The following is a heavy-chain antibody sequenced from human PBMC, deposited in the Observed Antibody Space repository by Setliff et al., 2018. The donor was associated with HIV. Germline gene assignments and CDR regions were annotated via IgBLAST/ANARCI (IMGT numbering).Heavy chain of an antibody. CDR2: IYYTGRT. J-gene: IGHJ3*02. CDR1: GVSISTYY. CDR3: ARVGCSSTSCPRRSAFDM. D-gene: IGHD2-2*01. Sequence: SETLSLTCTVSGVSISTYYWSWIRQPPGNGLEWIGYIYYTGRTNYNPSLKSRVTISVDTSKNQFSLNLSSVTAADTAVYYCARVGCSSTSCPRRSAFDMWGQGTMVTVSS. V-gene: IGHV4-59*01.